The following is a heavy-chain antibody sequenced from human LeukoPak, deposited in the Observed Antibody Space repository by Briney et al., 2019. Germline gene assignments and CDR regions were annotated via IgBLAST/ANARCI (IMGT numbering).Heavy chain of an antibody. CDR3: ARGGQDCSGGSCYTLFDY. Sequence: SETLSLTCTVSGGPISSYYWSWIRQPPGKGLEWIGYIYYSGSTNYNPSLKSRVTISVDTSKNQFSLKLSSVTAADTAVYYCARGGQDCSGGSCYTLFDYWGQGTLVTVSS. D-gene: IGHD2-15*01. CDR2: IYYSGST. CDR1: GGPISSYY. J-gene: IGHJ4*02. V-gene: IGHV4-59*01.